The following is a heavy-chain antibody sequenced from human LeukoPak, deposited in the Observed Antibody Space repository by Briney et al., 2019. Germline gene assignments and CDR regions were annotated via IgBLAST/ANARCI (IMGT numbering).Heavy chain of an antibody. J-gene: IGHJ4*02. CDR3: AKRGQYSYGLPNDY. CDR2: ISGSGGST. CDR1: GFTFSYQY. V-gene: IGHV3-23*01. Sequence: AGGSLKIFFATSGFTFSYQYLSRGRPAPGKGLEWVSAISGSGGSTYYADSVKGRFTISRDNSKNTLYLQMNSLRAEDTAVYYCAKRGQYSYGLPNDYWGQGTLVTVSS. D-gene: IGHD5-18*01.